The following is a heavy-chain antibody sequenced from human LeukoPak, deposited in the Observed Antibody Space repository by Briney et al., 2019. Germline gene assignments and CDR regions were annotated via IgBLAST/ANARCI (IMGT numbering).Heavy chain of an antibody. CDR3: ARDRYGDYGDFDY. J-gene: IGHJ4*02. Sequence: GGSLRLSCAASGFTFSSYAMHWVRQAPGKGLEWVAVISYDGSNKYYADSVKGRFTISRDNSKNTLYLQMNSLRAEDTAVYYCARDRYGDYGDFDYWGQGTLVTVSS. V-gene: IGHV3-30*04. D-gene: IGHD4-17*01. CDR1: GFTFSSYA. CDR2: ISYDGSNK.